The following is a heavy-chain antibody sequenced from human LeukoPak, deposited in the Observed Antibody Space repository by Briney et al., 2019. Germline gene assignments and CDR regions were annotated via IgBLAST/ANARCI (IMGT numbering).Heavy chain of an antibody. CDR3: AKPYYYGSRSYMDY. Sequence: GGSLRLSCAASGFTFSSNGMHWVRQAPGKGLEWVAVISYDGSNTYYADSVKGRFTISRDNSKNMLYLQMNSLRAEDTAVYYCAKPYYYGSRSYMDYWGQGTLVTVSS. J-gene: IGHJ4*02. V-gene: IGHV3-30*18. D-gene: IGHD3-10*01. CDR2: ISYDGSNT. CDR1: GFTFSSNG.